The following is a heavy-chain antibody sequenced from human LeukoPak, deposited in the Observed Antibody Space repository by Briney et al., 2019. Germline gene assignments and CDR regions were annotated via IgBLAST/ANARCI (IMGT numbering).Heavy chain of an antibody. D-gene: IGHD3-10*02. CDR2: INPNSGDT. CDR1: GYTFTAHY. Sequence: GASVKVSCKASGYTFTAHYLHWVRQAPGQGLEWMGRINPNSGDTVYAQKFQGRVTMTGDTSISTTYMELSRLRSDDTAVYYCAREKDYVPDYWGQGTLVTVSS. J-gene: IGHJ4*02. CDR3: AREKDYVPDY. V-gene: IGHV1-2*06.